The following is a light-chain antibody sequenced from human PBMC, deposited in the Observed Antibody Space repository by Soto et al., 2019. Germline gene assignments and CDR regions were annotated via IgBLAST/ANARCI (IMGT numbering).Light chain of an antibody. CDR2: EVS. CDR1: SSDVGGYDY. J-gene: IGLJ1*01. V-gene: IGLV2-14*01. CDR3: SSYSISTAYL. Sequence: QSVLAQPAAVSGSPGQSITISCSGTSSDVGGYDYVSWYQIHPGKAPKLMVFEVSNRPSGVSYRFSGSKSGNTASLTISGLQAEDEADYFCSSYSISTAYLFGTGTKVTVL.